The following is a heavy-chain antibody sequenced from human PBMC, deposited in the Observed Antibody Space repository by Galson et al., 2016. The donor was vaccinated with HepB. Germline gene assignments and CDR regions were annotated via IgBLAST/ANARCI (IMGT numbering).Heavy chain of an antibody. Sequence: SLRLSCAASGFTFSSYEMNWVRQAPGKGLEWVSYISSSGSTIYYADSVKGRVTISRDNAKNSLYLQMNSLRAEDTAVYYCAREYSYGYYYFYGVDVWGQGTTVTVSS. CDR2: ISSSGSTI. CDR3: AREYSYGYYYFYGVDV. CDR1: GFTFSSYE. J-gene: IGHJ6*02. D-gene: IGHD5-18*01. V-gene: IGHV3-48*03.